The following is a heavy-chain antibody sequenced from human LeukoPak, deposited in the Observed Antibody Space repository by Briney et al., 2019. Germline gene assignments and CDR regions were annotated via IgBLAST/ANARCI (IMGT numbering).Heavy chain of an antibody. CDR2: INTNAGNP. D-gene: IGHD3-3*01. V-gene: IGHV7-4-1*02. CDR3: ARDPPYDYFWGDYSVFDP. Sequence: GASVKVSCKASGYTFTIFPINWVRQAPGQGLEWMGWINTNAGNPTYARGFTGRFVFSLDTSINTAYLQITSLKAEDTAVYYCARDPPYDYFWGDYSVFDPWGQGTLVTVSS. CDR1: GYTFTIFP. J-gene: IGHJ5*02.